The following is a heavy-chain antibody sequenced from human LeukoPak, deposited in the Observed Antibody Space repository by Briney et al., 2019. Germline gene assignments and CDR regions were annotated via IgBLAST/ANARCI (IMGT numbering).Heavy chain of an antibody. CDR3: ARYGVLLWFGESRKSPTTPSIYYYYYYGMDV. Sequence: GGSLRLSCAASGFTFSSYSMNWVRQAPGKGLEWVSSISSSSSSYIYYADSVKGRFTISRDNAKNSLYLQMNSLRAEDTAVYYCARYGVLLWFGESRKSPTTPSIYYYYYYGMDVWGKGTTVTVSS. D-gene: IGHD3-10*01. J-gene: IGHJ6*04. CDR1: GFTFSSYS. V-gene: IGHV3-21*01. CDR2: ISSSSSSYI.